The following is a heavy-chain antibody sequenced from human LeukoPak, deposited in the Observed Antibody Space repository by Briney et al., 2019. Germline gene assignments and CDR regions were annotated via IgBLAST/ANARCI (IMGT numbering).Heavy chain of an antibody. J-gene: IGHJ4*02. CDR2: ISACNGNT. CDR3: ARAGITSGWVQNMDY. V-gene: IGHV1-18*01. CDR1: GYTFTSYG. Sequence: GASVKVSCKASGYTFTSYGINWVRQAPGQGLEWMGWISACNGNTKHAQKLQGRVTMTTDTSTSTAYMELRSLRSDDTAVYYCARAGITSGWVQNMDYWGQGTLVTVSS. D-gene: IGHD6-19*01.